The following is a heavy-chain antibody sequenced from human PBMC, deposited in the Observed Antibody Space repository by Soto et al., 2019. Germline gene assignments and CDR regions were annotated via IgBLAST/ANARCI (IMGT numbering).Heavy chain of an antibody. Sequence: PSETLSLTCAVSGGSISSGGYSWSWIRQPPGKGLEWIGYIYHSGSTYYNPSLKSRVTISVDRSKNQFSLKLSSVTAADTAVYYCARVFLSSSGSYSRFYYYMDVWGKGTTVTVSS. D-gene: IGHD3-10*01. J-gene: IGHJ6*03. CDR1: GGSISSGGYS. CDR3: ARVFLSSSGSYSRFYYYMDV. CDR2: IYHSGST. V-gene: IGHV4-30-2*01.